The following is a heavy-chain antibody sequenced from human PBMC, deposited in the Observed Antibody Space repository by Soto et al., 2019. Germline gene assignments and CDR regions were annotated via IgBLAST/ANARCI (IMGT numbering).Heavy chain of an antibody. CDR1: GGSISSSNW. Sequence: QVQLQESGPGLVKPSGTLSLTCAVSGGSISSSNWWSWVRQPPGKGLEWIGEIYHSGSTNYNPSLQSRVTISVDKSKTQFSLKLSAVTAADTAVYYCARDLAADYYGSGRFDYWGQGTLVTVSS. CDR2: IYHSGST. CDR3: ARDLAADYYGSGRFDY. D-gene: IGHD3-10*01. J-gene: IGHJ4*02. V-gene: IGHV4-4*02.